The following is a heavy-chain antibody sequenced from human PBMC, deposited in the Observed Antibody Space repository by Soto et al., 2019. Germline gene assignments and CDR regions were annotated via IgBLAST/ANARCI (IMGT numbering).Heavy chain of an antibody. CDR1: GFTFSTYS. CDR3: ARYLIIPRAFDI. CDR2: ISSSSSVI. V-gene: IGHV3-48*04. J-gene: IGHJ3*02. D-gene: IGHD2-21*01. Sequence: VGSLRLSCSVSGFTFSTYSMAWIRQAPGKGLEWLSYISSSSSVIYYADSVKGRITVSRDNGKNALILQMHSLRANDTAVYYCARYLIIPRAFDIWGQGTAVTVSS.